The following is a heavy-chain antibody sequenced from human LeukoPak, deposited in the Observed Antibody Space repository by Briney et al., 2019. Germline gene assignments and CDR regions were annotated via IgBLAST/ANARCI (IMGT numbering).Heavy chain of an antibody. V-gene: IGHV4-30-4*08. CDR1: GGSISSSSYY. CDR3: ARGQRDFWRVTDY. D-gene: IGHD3-3*01. J-gene: IGHJ4*02. Sequence: PSETLSLTCTVSGGSISSSSYYWGWIRQPPGKGLEWIGYIYYSGSTYYNPSLKSRVTISVDTSKNQFSLKLSSVTAADTAVYYCARGQRDFWRVTDYWGQGTLVTVSS. CDR2: IYYSGST.